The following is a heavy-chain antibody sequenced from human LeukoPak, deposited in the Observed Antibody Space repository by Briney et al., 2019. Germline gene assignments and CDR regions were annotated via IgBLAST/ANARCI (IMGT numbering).Heavy chain of an antibody. CDR1: GFTVSSNY. Sequence: GGSLRLSCAASGFTVSSNYMSWVRQAPGKGLEWVSVIYSGGSTYYADSVKGQFTISRDNSKNTLYLQMNSLRAEDTAVYYCARDPPRDTAMVSTWGQGTLVTVSS. V-gene: IGHV3-53*01. CDR3: ARDPPRDTAMVST. D-gene: IGHD5-18*01. CDR2: IYSGGST. J-gene: IGHJ5*02.